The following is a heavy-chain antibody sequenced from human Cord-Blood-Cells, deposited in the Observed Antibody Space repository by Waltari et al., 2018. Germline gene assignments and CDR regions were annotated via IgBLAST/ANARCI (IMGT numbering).Heavy chain of an antibody. Sequence: QVQLVQSGAEVKKPGSSVKVSCKASGGTFSSYAVSWVRQAPGQGLEWMGVIIPFFGTANYAQKFQGSVTITADESTSTAYMELSSLRSEDTAVYCCAGWELLRYYYYGMDVWGQGTTVTVSS. V-gene: IGHV1-69*01. CDR3: AGWELLRYYYYGMDV. CDR2: IIPFFGTA. J-gene: IGHJ6*02. D-gene: IGHD1-26*01. CDR1: GGTFSSYA.